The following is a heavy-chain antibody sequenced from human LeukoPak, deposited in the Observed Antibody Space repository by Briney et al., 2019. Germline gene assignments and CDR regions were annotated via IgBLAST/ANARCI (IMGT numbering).Heavy chain of an antibody. J-gene: IGHJ4*02. CDR3: AKGGPYYGYFDS. V-gene: IGHV3-7*03. Sequence: GGSLRLSCAASGFTFSTYWMSWVRQAPGKGLEWVANIKQDGSDKYYVDSVKGRFAISRDNSKNSLYLQMTSLRTEDTAFYYCAKGGPYYGYFDSWGQGTLVTVSS. CDR2: IKQDGSDK. CDR1: GFTFSTYW. D-gene: IGHD4-17*01.